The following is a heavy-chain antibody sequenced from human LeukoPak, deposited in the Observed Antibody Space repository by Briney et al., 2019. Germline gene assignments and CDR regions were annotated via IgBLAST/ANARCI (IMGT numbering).Heavy chain of an antibody. D-gene: IGHD1-1*01. CDR3: ARDGISTPDY. CDR2: IIPIFGTA. J-gene: IGHJ4*02. Sequence: GASVKVSCKASGGTFSTYAISWVRQAPGQGLEWMGGIIPIFGTAKYAQKFQGRVTITTDESTSTAYMELSSLRSEDTAVYYCARDGISTPDYWGQGTLVTVSS. CDR1: GGTFSTYA. V-gene: IGHV1-69*05.